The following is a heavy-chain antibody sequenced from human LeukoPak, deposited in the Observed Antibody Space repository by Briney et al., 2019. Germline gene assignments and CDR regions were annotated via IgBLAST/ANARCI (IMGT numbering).Heavy chain of an antibody. CDR1: GYTFTSYD. V-gene: IGHV1-8*03. D-gene: IGHD3-22*01. CDR3: ARTVGYYYDSSGYPTYYYYYMDV. CDR2: MNPNSGNT. J-gene: IGHJ6*03. Sequence: GASVTVSCKASGYTFTSYDINWVRQATGRGLEWMGWMNPNSGNTGYAQKFQGRVTITRNTSISTAYMELSSLRSEDTAVYYCARTVGYYYDSSGYPTYYYYYMDVWGKGTTVTVSS.